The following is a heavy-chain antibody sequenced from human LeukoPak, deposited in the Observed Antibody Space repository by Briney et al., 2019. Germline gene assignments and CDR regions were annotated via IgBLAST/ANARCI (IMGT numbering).Heavy chain of an antibody. CDR3: ARDDPIDYGDYVFDY. J-gene: IGHJ4*02. Sequence: GGSLRLSCAASGFTFSSYAMHWVRQAPGKGLEWVAVISYDGSNKYYADSVKGRFTISRDNAKNSLYLQMNSLRAEDTAVYYCARDDPIDYGDYVFDYWGQGTLVTVSS. D-gene: IGHD4-17*01. V-gene: IGHV3-30-3*01. CDR1: GFTFSSYA. CDR2: ISYDGSNK.